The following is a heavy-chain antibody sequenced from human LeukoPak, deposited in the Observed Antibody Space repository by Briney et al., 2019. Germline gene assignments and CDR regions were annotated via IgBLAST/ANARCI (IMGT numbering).Heavy chain of an antibody. V-gene: IGHV3-48*03. CDR2: ISSSGSTI. Sequence: GGPVTLSCAPSGFTFSIYEMNCVRQAPGKALEWLSYISSSGSTIYYADSVKGRFTISRDNAKNSLYLQMNSLRAEDTAVYYCAVYSSGWYPDFDYWGQGTLVTVSS. D-gene: IGHD6-19*01. J-gene: IGHJ4*02. CDR3: AVYSSGWYPDFDY. CDR1: GFTFSIYE.